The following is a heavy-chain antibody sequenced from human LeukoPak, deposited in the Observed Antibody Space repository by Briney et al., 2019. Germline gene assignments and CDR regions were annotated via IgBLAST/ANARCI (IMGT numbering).Heavy chain of an antibody. CDR2: IFSNDEK. D-gene: IGHD1-26*01. CDR1: GFSLSNARMG. J-gene: IGHJ4*02. CDR3: ARGEVGATQLGFDS. Sequence: SGPVLVRPTETLTLTCTVSGFSLSNARMGVSWIRQPPGKALEWLAHIFSNDEKSYSTSLKSRLTISKDTSKSQVVLTMTNMNPVDTATYYCARGEVGATQLGFDSWGQGTLVTVSS. V-gene: IGHV2-26*01.